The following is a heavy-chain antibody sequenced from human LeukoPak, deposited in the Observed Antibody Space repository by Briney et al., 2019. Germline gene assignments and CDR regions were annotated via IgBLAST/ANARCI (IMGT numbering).Heavy chain of an antibody. Sequence: GRSLRLSCAASGFTFDDYPVFWARQAPGRGLGWVPGFIWNSKNIGYAASVKGRFTISRDNAKNSLYLQMNSLRAEDTAFYYCAKGNRDSSGFYYYYGMDVWGQGTTVTVSS. V-gene: IGHV3-9*01. D-gene: IGHD3-22*01. CDR2: FIWNSKNI. J-gene: IGHJ6*02. CDR3: AKGNRDSSGFYYYYGMDV. CDR1: GFTFDDYP.